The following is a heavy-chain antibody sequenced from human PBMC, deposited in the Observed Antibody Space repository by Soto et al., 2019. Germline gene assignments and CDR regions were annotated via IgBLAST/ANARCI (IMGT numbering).Heavy chain of an antibody. CDR2: IIPIFGTA. J-gene: IGHJ3*02. CDR3: ARPKANYYDSGGYPGGAFDI. V-gene: IGHV1-69*13. Sequence: SVKVSCKASGGTFSSYSISWVRQAPGQGLEWMGGIIPIFGTANYAQKFQGRVTITADESTSTAYMELSSLRSEDTAVYYCARPKANYYDSGGYPGGAFDIWGQGTMVTVSS. D-gene: IGHD3-22*01. CDR1: GGTFSSYS.